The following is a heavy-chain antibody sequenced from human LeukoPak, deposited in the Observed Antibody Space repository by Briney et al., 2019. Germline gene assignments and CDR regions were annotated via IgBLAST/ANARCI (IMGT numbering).Heavy chain of an antibody. J-gene: IGHJ3*02. CDR2: IIPIFGTA. Sequence: GSSVKVSCKASGGTFSSYAISWVRQAPGQGLEWMGGIIPIFGTANYAQKFQGRVTITADESTSTAYMELSSLRSEDTAVYYCATKRNFITMRTPDAFDIWGQGTMVTVSS. V-gene: IGHV1-69*01. CDR3: ATKRNFITMRTPDAFDI. D-gene: IGHD3-10*01. CDR1: GGTFSSYA.